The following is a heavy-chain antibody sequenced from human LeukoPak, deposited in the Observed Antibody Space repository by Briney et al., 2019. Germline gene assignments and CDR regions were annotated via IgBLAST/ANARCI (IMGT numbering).Heavy chain of an antibody. CDR3: ARHPLNYYYYMDV. CDR1: GGSISSSSYY. Sequence: PSETLSLTCTVSGGSISSSSYYWGWIRQPPGKGLEWIGSIYYSGSTYYNPSLKSRVTISVDTSKNQFSLKLSSVTAADTSVYYCARHPLNYYYYMDVWGKGTTVTVPS. J-gene: IGHJ6*03. V-gene: IGHV4-39*01. CDR2: IYYSGST.